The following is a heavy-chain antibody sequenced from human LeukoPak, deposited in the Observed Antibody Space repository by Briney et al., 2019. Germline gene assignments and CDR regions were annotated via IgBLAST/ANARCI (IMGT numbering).Heavy chain of an antibody. J-gene: IGHJ3*02. CDR3: ATGVPFDAFDI. Sequence: ASVKVSCKASGYTFTGYYMHWVRQAPGQGLEWMGWISAYNGNTNYAQKLQGRVTMTTDTSTSTAYMELRSLRSDDTAVYYCATGVPFDAFDIWGQGTMVTVSS. CDR1: GYTFTGYY. V-gene: IGHV1-18*04. CDR2: ISAYNGNT. D-gene: IGHD7-27*01.